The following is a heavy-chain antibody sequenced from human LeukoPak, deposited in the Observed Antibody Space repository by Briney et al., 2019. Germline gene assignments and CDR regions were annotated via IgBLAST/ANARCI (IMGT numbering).Heavy chain of an antibody. CDR3: ARGRWLQLGGDY. Sequence: PGGSLRLSCAASGFTFSSYWMSWVRQAPGKGLEWVANIKQDGSEKYYVDSVKGRFTVSRDNSKNTLYLQMNSLRAEDTAVYYCARGRWLQLGGDYWGQGTLVTVSS. V-gene: IGHV3-7*01. CDR1: GFTFSSYW. J-gene: IGHJ4*02. D-gene: IGHD5-24*01. CDR2: IKQDGSEK.